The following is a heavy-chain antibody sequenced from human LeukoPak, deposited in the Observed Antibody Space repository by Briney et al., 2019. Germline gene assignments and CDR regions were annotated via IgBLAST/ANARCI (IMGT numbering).Heavy chain of an antibody. CDR2: IYPGDSDT. D-gene: IGHD2-21*02. CDR3: ARRSYCGGDCYSDY. J-gene: IGHJ4*02. CDR1: GYSFSNYW. V-gene: IGHV5-51*01. Sequence: GESLMISCKGSGYSFSNYWIGWVRQMAGRGLEWMGIIYPGDSDTRYSPSFQGQVTISADKSISTAYLQWSSLKASDTAMYYFARRSYCGGDCYSDYWGQGTLVTVSS.